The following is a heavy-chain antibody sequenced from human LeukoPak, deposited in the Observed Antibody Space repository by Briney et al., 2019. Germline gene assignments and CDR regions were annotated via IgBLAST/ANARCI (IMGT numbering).Heavy chain of an antibody. D-gene: IGHD2-15*01. CDR3: ARDLGDFCSGGSCYPLYYMDV. Sequence: PSQTLSLTCTVSGGSISSGGYYWSWIRQPPGKGLEWIGYIYHSGSTYYNPSLKSRVTISVDRSKNQFSLKLSSVTAADTAVYYCARDLGDFCSGGSCYPLYYMDVWGKGTTVTVSS. CDR2: IYHSGST. J-gene: IGHJ6*03. CDR1: GGSISSGGYY. V-gene: IGHV4-30-2*01.